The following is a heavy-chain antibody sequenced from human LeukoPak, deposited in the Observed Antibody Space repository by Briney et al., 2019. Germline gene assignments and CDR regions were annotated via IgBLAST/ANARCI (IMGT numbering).Heavy chain of an antibody. CDR2: IYTSGST. J-gene: IGHJ4*02. V-gene: IGHV4-61*02. D-gene: IGHD5-18*01. CDR3: AREGGHSYGDAPLHFDY. CDR1: GGSISSGSYY. Sequence: SETLSLTCTVSGGSISSGSYYWSWIRQPAGKGLEWIGRIYTSGSTNYNSSLKSRVTISVDTSKNQFSLKLSSVTAADTAVYYCAREGGHSYGDAPLHFDYWGQGTLVTVSS.